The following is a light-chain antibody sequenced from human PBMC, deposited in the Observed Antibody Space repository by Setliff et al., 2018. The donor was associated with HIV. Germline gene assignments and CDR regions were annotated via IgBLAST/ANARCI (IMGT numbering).Light chain of an antibody. CDR1: SSDVGLYNR. V-gene: IGLV2-18*02. J-gene: IGLJ1*01. Sequence: QSALTQPPSVSGSPGQSVTISCTGTSSDVGLYNRVSWYQQAPGRAPKLILYEVGNRPSGVPDRFSGSKSGNTASLTISGLQAEDEAVYYCSSYTFSITVVFGSGTKATVL. CDR2: EVG. CDR3: SSYTFSITVV.